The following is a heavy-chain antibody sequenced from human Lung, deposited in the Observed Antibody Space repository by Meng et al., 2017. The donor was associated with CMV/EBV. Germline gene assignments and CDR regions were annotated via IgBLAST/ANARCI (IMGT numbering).Heavy chain of an antibody. Sequence: GGSXRLXXKGSGYIFTSYWIGWVRQMPGKGLEWMGIIYPGDSDTRYSPSFQGQVTISADKSISTAYLQWSSLKASDTAMYYCARTVKYYYDSSGRDPSGQGXLVTVSS. CDR1: GYIFTSYW. D-gene: IGHD3-22*01. V-gene: IGHV5-51*01. J-gene: IGHJ5*02. CDR2: IYPGDSDT. CDR3: ARTVKYYYDSSGRDP.